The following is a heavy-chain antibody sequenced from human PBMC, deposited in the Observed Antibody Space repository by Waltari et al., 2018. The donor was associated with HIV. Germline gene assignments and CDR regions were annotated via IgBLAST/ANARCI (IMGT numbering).Heavy chain of an antibody. CDR2: INPDSGNT. J-gene: IGHJ4*01. D-gene: IGHD2-15*01. CDR1: GARSTTSF. Sequence: LQSASQVKTPGATVTLSCKVLGARSTTSFLYSPRQAPEQGFEWLVRINPDSGNTTYAQTFQTRVTMTSDTASASTYMALTRLTSADTAMYCCARGEDISLTHLPPGFRLEFWGHGTLVTVSS. V-gene: IGHV1-2*06. CDR3: ARGEDISLTHLPPGFRLEF.